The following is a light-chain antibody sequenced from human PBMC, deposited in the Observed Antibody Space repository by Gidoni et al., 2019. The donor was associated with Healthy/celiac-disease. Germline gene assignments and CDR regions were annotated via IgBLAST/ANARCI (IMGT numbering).Light chain of an antibody. V-gene: IGKV1-33*01. Sequence: DIQMTQSPSSLSASVRDRVTITSQASQDISNYLNWYQQKPGKAPKLLIYDASNLETGVPSTFSGSGSGTDFTFTISSLQPEDIATYYCQQYDNLLFTFGPGTKVDIK. CDR2: DAS. CDR1: QDISNY. CDR3: QQYDNLLFT. J-gene: IGKJ3*01.